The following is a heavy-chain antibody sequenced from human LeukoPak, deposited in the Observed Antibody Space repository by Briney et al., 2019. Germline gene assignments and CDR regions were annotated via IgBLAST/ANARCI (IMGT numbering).Heavy chain of an antibody. V-gene: IGHV5-51*01. Sequence: GESLKISCKGSGYSFTSYWIAWVRQMPGKGLEWMGIIYPGDSDTRYSPSFQGQVTISADKSISTAYLQWSSLKASDTAMYYCARQGGVGELSRSWFDPWGQGTLVTVSS. CDR2: IYPGDSDT. D-gene: IGHD3-10*01. CDR3: ARQGGVGELSRSWFDP. J-gene: IGHJ5*02. CDR1: GYSFTSYW.